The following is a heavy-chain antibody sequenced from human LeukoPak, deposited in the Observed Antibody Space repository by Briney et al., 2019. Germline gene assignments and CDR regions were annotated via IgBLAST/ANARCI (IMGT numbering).Heavy chain of an antibody. CDR2: IKQDGSEK. V-gene: IGHV3-7*01. Sequence: GGSLRLSCAAPGFTFSSYWMSWVRQAPGKGLEWVANIKQDGSEKYYVDSVKGRFTISRDNAKNSLYLQMSSLRAEDTAVYYCARGRILHWGQGTLVTVSS. J-gene: IGHJ1*01. CDR3: ARGRILH. CDR1: GFTFSSYW.